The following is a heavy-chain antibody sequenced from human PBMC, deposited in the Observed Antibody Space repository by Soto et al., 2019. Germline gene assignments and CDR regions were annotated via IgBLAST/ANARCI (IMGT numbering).Heavy chain of an antibody. CDR1: GGSISSGGYY. Sequence: PSETLSLTCTVSGGSISSGGYYWSWIRQHPGKGLEWIGYIYYSGSTYYNPSLKSRVTISVDTSKNQFSLKLSSVTAADTAVYYCARGTPKNSSGWRYFDYWGQGTLVTVSS. CDR3: ARGTPKNSSGWRYFDY. V-gene: IGHV4-31*03. CDR2: IYYSGST. J-gene: IGHJ4*02. D-gene: IGHD6-19*01.